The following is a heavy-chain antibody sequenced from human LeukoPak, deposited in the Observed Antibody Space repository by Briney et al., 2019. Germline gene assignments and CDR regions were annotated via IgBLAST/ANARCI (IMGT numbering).Heavy chain of an antibody. Sequence: GGSLRLSCAASGFTFSSYSMNWVRQAPGKGLEWVSSISSSSSYIYYADSVKGRFTIPRDNAKNSLYLQMNSLRAEDTAVYYCARDRAPEAFDIWGQGTMVTVSS. D-gene: IGHD1-14*01. J-gene: IGHJ3*02. V-gene: IGHV3-21*01. CDR3: ARDRAPEAFDI. CDR1: GFTFSSYS. CDR2: ISSSSSYI.